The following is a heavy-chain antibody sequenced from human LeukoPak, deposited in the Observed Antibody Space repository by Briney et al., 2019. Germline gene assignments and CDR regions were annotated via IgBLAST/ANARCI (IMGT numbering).Heavy chain of an antibody. D-gene: IGHD2-2*01. CDR3: ARGHCSSTSCARFI. CDR1: GFTFSSYS. V-gene: IGHV3-21*01. CDR2: ISSSSSYI. Sequence: GSLRLSCAASGFTFSSYSMNWVRQAPGKGLEWVSSISSSSSYIYYADSVKGRFTISRDNAKNSLYLQMNSLRAEDTAVYYCARGHCSSTSCARFIWGQGTLVTVSS. J-gene: IGHJ4*02.